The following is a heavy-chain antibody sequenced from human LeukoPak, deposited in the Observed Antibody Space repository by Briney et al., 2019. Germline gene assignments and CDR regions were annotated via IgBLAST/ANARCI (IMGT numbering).Heavy chain of an antibody. V-gene: IGHV1-69*04. CDR1: GGTFSSYA. CDR2: IIPILGIA. D-gene: IGHD2-2*02. Sequence: SVKVSCKASGGTFSSYAISWVRQAPGQGLEWMGGIIPILGIANYAQKFQGRVTITADKSTSTAYMELSSLRSEDTAVYYCAREGYIVVVPAAIPSGPTVPSIDYWGQGTLVTVSS. CDR3: AREGYIVVVPAAIPSGPTVPSIDY. J-gene: IGHJ4*02.